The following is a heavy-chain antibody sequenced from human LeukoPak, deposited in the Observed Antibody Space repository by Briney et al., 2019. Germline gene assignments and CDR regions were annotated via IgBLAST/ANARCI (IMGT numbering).Heavy chain of an antibody. V-gene: IGHV5-51*01. J-gene: IGHJ3*02. CDR2: IYPGDSDT. CDR3: ASTITIFGVVLKDAFDI. D-gene: IGHD3-3*01. CDR1: GYSFTSYW. Sequence: GESLKISCKGSGYSFTSYWIGWVRQMPGKGLEWMGIIYPGDSDTRYSPSFQGQVTISADKSISTAYLQWSSLKASDTAMYYCASTITIFGVVLKDAFDIWGQVTMVTVSS.